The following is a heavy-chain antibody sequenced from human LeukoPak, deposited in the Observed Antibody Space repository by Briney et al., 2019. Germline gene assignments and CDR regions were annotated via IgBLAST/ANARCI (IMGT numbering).Heavy chain of an antibody. J-gene: IGHJ6*03. CDR1: GFTFSSYE. CDR2: ISRSGSTI. D-gene: IGHD5-18*01. CDR3: ARSTTIQVWPHMDV. V-gene: IGHV3-48*03. Sequence: GGSLRLSCAASGFTFSSYEMNWVRQAPGRWLEWVSYISRSGSTIYYADSVKGRFTISRDNAKNSLYLQINSLRAGDTAVYYCARSTTIQVWPHMDVWGKGTTVTVSS.